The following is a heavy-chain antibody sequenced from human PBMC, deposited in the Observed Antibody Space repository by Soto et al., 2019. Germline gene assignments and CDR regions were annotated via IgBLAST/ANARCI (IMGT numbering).Heavy chain of an antibody. CDR2: IIPILGIA. CDR3: VRFGDSKYYYYGMDV. D-gene: IGHD3-10*01. J-gene: IGHJ6*02. V-gene: IGHV1-69*02. Sequence: QVQLVQSGAEVKKPGSSVKVSCKASGGTFSSYPISWVRQAPGQGLEWMGRIIPILGIANYAQKFQGRVTITADKSTSTAYMELSSLRSEDTAVYYCVRFGDSKYYYYGMDVWGQGTTVTVSS. CDR1: GGTFSSYP.